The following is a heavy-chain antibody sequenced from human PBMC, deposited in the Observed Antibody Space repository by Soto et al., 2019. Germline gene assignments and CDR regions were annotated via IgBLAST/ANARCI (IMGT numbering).Heavy chain of an antibody. Sequence: PGGSLRLSCAASGFTFSSYAMSWVRQAPGKGLEWVSAISGSGGSTYYADSVKGRFTISRDNSKNTLYLQMNSLRAEHTAVYYCAKGGSLCAVVRFLEWLPPIWPFDYWGQGTLVTVSS. CDR1: GFTFSSYA. J-gene: IGHJ4*02. D-gene: IGHD3-3*01. V-gene: IGHV3-23*01. CDR3: AKGGSLCAVVRFLEWLPPIWPFDY. CDR2: ISGSGGST.